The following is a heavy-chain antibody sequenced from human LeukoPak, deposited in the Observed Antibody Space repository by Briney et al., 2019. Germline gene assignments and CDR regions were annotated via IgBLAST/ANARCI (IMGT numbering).Heavy chain of an antibody. Sequence: SVKFSCKASGGTFSSYAISWVRQAPGQGVECMGGIIPIFGTANYAQKFQGRVTITADESTSTAYMELSSLRSEDTAVYYCARDGGPDSSGLDYWGQGTLVTVSS. D-gene: IGHD3-22*01. CDR2: IIPIFGTA. CDR1: GGTFSSYA. J-gene: IGHJ4*02. V-gene: IGHV1-69*13. CDR3: ARDGGPDSSGLDY.